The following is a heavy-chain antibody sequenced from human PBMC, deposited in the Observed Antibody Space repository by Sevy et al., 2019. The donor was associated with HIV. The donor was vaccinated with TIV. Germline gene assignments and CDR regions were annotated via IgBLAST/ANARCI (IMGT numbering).Heavy chain of an antibody. CDR2: ISGSGGST. D-gene: IGHD5-18*01. V-gene: IGHV3-23*01. CDR1: GFTFSSYA. Sequence: GGSLRLSCAASGFTFSSYAMSWVRQAPGKGLEWVSAISGSGGSTYYADSVKGRFTISRDNSKNRLYLQMNSLRAEDTAVYYCAKDPTWIQGGDAFDIWGQGTMVTVSS. J-gene: IGHJ3*02. CDR3: AKDPTWIQGGDAFDI.